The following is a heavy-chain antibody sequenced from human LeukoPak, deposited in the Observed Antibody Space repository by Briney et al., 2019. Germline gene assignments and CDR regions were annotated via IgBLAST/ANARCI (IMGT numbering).Heavy chain of an antibody. V-gene: IGHV3-21*01. J-gene: IGHJ3*01. CDR3: VRGGYYDSRDAFHV. Sequence: RAGGSLRLSCAASGFMFSSYTMTWARQTPGKGLEWVSSISSSGTAIYYADSLKGRFTISRDNGKKSLYLQMNSLRAEDTAVYYCVRGGYYDSRDAFHVWGQGAVVTVSS. CDR2: ISSSGTAI. D-gene: IGHD3-22*01. CDR1: GFMFSSYT.